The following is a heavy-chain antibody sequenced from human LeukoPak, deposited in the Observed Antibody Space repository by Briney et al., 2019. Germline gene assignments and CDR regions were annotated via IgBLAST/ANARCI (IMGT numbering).Heavy chain of an antibody. Sequence: PGGSLRLSCAASGFTFSSYWMHWVRQAPGKGRVWVSRINSDGISTKYADSVKGRFTISRDNAKNTLFLQMNSLRAEDTAVYYCASAPPGIAAYFDYWGQGTLVTVSS. CDR2: INSDGIST. D-gene: IGHD6-13*01. J-gene: IGHJ4*02. CDR1: GFTFSSYW. CDR3: ASAPPGIAAYFDY. V-gene: IGHV3-74*03.